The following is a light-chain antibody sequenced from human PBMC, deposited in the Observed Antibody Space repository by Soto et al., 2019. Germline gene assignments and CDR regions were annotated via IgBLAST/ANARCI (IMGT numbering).Light chain of an antibody. Sequence: QSVLTQPPSASGSPGQSVTISCTGTSSDVGGYNYVSWHQQHPGKAPKLMIYEVSKRPSGVPDRFSGSKSGNTASLTVSGLQAEDEADYYCSSYAGSNNHVVFGGGTKLTVL. J-gene: IGLJ2*01. V-gene: IGLV2-8*01. CDR2: EVS. CDR3: SSYAGSNNHVV. CDR1: SSDVGGYNY.